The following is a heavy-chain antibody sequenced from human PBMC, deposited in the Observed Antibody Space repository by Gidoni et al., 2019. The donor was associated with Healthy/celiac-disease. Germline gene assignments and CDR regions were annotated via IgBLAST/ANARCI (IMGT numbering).Heavy chain of an antibody. J-gene: IGHJ6*02. V-gene: IGHV3-13*01. D-gene: IGHD6-19*01. CDR2: IGTAGDT. CDR1: GFTFSSYA. CDR3: ARGQFRDVWLVPSDYYYYGMDV. Sequence: EVQLVESGGGLVQPGGSLRLSCAASGFTFSSYAIHWVRQATGKGLEWVSAIGTAGDTYYPGSVKGRFTISRENAKNSLYLQMNSLRAGDTAVYYCARGQFRDVWLVPSDYYYYGMDVWGQGTTVTVSS.